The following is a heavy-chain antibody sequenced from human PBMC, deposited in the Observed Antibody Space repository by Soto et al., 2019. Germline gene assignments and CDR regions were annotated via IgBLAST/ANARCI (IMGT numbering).Heavy chain of an antibody. D-gene: IGHD1-1*01. CDR2: TSGSSSYI. CDR1: GFIFRTYT. J-gene: IGHJ3*02. CDR3: ARYTKPGTTTFDTFDI. Sequence: GSLRLSCAASGFIFRTYTMNWVRQAPGKGLEWVSSTSGSSSYIYYADSVKGRFTISRDNAQNSLYLQMNSLRAEDTALYFCARYTKPGTTTFDTFDIWGQGTMVTVSS. V-gene: IGHV3-21*01.